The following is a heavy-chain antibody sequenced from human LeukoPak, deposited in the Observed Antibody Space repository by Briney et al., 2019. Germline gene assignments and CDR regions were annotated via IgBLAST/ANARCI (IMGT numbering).Heavy chain of an antibody. CDR1: GGSINGYY. D-gene: IGHD6-19*01. CDR2: IAYNGNT. J-gene: IGHJ4*02. V-gene: IGHV4-59*01. Sequence: SETLSLTCSVSGGSINGYYWKWIRQPPGKGLEWIGYIAYNGNTNYSPSLKSRVTMSIDTSKNQFSLKLPSVTAADTAVYYCARAGTSGWYGEYWGRGILVTASS. CDR3: ARAGTSGWYGEY.